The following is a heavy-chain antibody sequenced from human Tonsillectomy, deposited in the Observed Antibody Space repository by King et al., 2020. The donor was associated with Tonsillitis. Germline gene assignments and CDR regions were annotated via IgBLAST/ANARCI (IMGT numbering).Heavy chain of an antibody. J-gene: IGHJ4*02. D-gene: IGHD2-21*01. V-gene: IGHV4-38-2*02. CDR1: GYSISSGYY. CDR2: IYHSGST. Sequence: VQLQESGPGLVKPSETLSLTCAVSGYSISSGYYWGWIRQPPGKGLEWIGSIYHSGSTYYNPSLKSRVTISVDTSKNQFSLKLSSVTAADTAVYYCARDPGLGYFDYWGQGTLVTVSS. CDR3: ARDPGLGYFDY.